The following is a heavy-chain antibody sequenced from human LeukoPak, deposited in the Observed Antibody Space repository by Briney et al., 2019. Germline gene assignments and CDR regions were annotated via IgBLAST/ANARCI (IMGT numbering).Heavy chain of an antibody. Sequence: PGGSLRLSCAASGFTFSSYEMNWVRQAPGKGLEWIGEINHSGSTNYNPSLKSRVTISVDTSKNQFSLKLSSVTAADTAVYYCARGMEGIRIIDYWGQGTLVTVSS. D-gene: IGHD1-14*01. CDR3: ARGMEGIRIIDY. J-gene: IGHJ4*02. V-gene: IGHV4-34*01. CDR1: GFTFSSYE. CDR2: INHSGST.